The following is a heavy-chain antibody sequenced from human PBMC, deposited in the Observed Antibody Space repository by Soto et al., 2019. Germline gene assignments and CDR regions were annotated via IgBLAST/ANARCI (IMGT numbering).Heavy chain of an antibody. CDR3: AKRPLAARHTYY. V-gene: IGHV3-23*01. CDR2: ISGSGDNT. D-gene: IGHD6-6*01. J-gene: IGHJ4*02. Sequence: EVQLLESGGGLVQPGGSLRLSCAASGFTFSNYAMTWVRQAPGKGLEWVSTISGSGDNTYYADSVRGRFTISRDNSKNTLYLQMNSLRADDTAVYYCAKRPLAARHTYYWGQGTLVTVSS. CDR1: GFTFSNYA.